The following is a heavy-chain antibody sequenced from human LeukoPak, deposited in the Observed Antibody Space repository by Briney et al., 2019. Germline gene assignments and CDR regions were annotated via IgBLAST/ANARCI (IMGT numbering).Heavy chain of an antibody. CDR1: GGSFSGYY. Sequence: SETLSLTCAVYGGSFSGYYWSWIRQPPGKGLEWIGEINHSGSTNYNPSLKSRGTISVDTSKNQFSLKLSSVTAADTAVYYCARTVSGSSGWYYNYWGQGTLVTVSS. CDR2: INHSGST. J-gene: IGHJ4*02. V-gene: IGHV4-34*01. CDR3: ARTVSGSSGWYYNY. D-gene: IGHD6-19*01.